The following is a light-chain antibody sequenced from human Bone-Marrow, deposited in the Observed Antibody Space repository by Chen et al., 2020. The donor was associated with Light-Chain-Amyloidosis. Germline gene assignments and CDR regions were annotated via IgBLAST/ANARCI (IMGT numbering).Light chain of an antibody. J-gene: IGLJ3*02. V-gene: IGLV6-57*01. CDR3: QSYQGSSQGV. CDR1: SGSIATNY. Sequence: FMLTQPPSVSASPGKTVIISCTRSSGSIATNYVQWYQQRPGSSPTTVIYEDDQRPSGVPDRFSGSIDRSSNSASLTISGLKTEDEADYYCQSYQGSSQGVFGGGTKLTVL. CDR2: EDD.